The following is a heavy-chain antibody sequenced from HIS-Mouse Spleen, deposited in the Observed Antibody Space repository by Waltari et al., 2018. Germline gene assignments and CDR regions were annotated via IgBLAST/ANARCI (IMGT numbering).Heavy chain of an antibody. CDR1: GFPLRGVW. CDR3: ARDGGTGDFDY. Sequence: EVQLVESGGGLVQLGGSLGLSCGACGFPLRGVWVSWVRSAPGKGLEWVANIKQGGREKYYVDSVKGRFTISRDNAKNSLYLQMNSLRAEDTAVYYCARDGGTGDFDYWGQGTLVTVSS. J-gene: IGHJ4*02. CDR2: IKQGGREK. V-gene: IGHV3-7*01. D-gene: IGHD7-27*01.